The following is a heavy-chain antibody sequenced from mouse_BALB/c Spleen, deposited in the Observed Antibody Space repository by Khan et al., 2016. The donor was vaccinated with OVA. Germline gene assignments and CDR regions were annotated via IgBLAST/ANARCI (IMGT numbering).Heavy chain of an antibody. D-gene: IGHD1-2*01. CDR2: IYPRSGNT. CDR1: GYTFTDYY. V-gene: IGHV1-77*01. CDR3: ARRNYFGYTFAY. Sequence: QVQLQQPGAELARPGASVKLSCKASGYTFTDYYINWVKQRTGQGLEWIGEIYPRSGNTYYNEKFKGKATLTADKSSSIAYMQLSSLTSEDPAVYCCARRNYFGYTFAYWGQGTLVAFSA. J-gene: IGHJ3*01.